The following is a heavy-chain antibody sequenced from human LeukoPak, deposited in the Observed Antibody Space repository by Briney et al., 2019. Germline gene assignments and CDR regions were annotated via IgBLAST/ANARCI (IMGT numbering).Heavy chain of an antibody. CDR1: GGSISSYH. J-gene: IGHJ4*02. Sequence: PSETLSLTCTVSGGSISSYHWSWIRQPPGKGLEWVGFGYNSGTTNYNPSLKSRLTISVDTSKNQLSLKLSSVTPADTAVYYCARSGDGYNFDYWGQGTLVTVSS. V-gene: IGHV4-59*01. CDR2: GYNSGTT. CDR3: ARSGDGYNFDY. D-gene: IGHD5-24*01.